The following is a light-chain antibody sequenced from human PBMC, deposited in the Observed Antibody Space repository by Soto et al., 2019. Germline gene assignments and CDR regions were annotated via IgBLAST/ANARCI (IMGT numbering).Light chain of an antibody. J-gene: IGKJ5*01. CDR1: QSVSSNY. V-gene: IGKV3-20*01. CDR3: QQYGNSPIN. CDR2: GAS. Sequence: EIVLTQSPGTLSLSPGERAILSYRASQSVSSNYLAWYQQKPGQAPRLLIYGASSRATGIPDRFSGSGSGTDFTLIINRLEPEDFAVFYCQQYGNSPINCGQGTRREIK.